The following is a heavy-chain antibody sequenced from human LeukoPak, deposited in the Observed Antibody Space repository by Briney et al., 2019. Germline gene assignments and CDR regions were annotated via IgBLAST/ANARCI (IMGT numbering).Heavy chain of an antibody. V-gene: IGHV3-11*05. CDR2: ISSSGSST. D-gene: IGHD3-22*01. J-gene: IGHJ4*02. Sequence: GGSLRLSCAASGFTFSDFYMSWMRQAPAKGLEWISYISSSGSSTNYADSVKGRFTISRDNAKNSLYLQMTSLRAEDTAVYYCARDLIHRSGEADYWGQGTLVTVSS. CDR3: ARDLIHRSGEADY. CDR1: GFTFSDFY.